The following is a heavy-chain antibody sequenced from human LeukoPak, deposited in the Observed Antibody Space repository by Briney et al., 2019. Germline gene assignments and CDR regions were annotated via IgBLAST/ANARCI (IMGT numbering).Heavy chain of an antibody. D-gene: IGHD3-16*01. CDR1: GFTFSSYS. J-gene: IGHJ3*02. CDR2: ISSSSSYI. Sequence: GGSLRLSCAASGFTFSSYSMNWVRQAPGKRLEWVSSISSSSSYIYYADSVKGRFTISRDNAKNSLYLQMNSLRAEDTAVYYCARVVNGGGAFDIWGQGTMVTVSS. CDR3: ARVVNGGGAFDI. V-gene: IGHV3-21*01.